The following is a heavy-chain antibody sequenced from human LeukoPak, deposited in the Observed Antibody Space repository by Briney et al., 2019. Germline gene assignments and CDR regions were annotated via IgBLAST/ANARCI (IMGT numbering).Heavy chain of an antibody. Sequence: GGSLRLSCTASGFTFSGHWMSWVRQAPGKGLEWVASIRQDGSEKHYVDSVEGRFIISRDNAKNSLHLQMNSLRAEDTAVYYCAKGSSRPPNAFDIWGQGTLVTVSS. CDR1: GFTFSGHW. D-gene: IGHD6-6*01. CDR3: AKGSSRPPNAFDI. V-gene: IGHV3-7*01. CDR2: IRQDGSEK. J-gene: IGHJ3*02.